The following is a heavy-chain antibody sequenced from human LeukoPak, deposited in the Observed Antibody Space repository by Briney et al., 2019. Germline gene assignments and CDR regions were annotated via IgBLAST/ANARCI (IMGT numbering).Heavy chain of an antibody. V-gene: IGHV1-69*10. Sequence: SVKVPCKASGYTFTSYGISWVRQAPGQGLEWMGGIIPILGTANYAQKFQGRVTITADKSTCTAYMELSSLRSEDTAVYYCARSAWIVGATPSFDYWGQGTLVTVSS. D-gene: IGHD1-26*01. J-gene: IGHJ4*02. CDR2: IIPILGTA. CDR1: GYTFTSYG. CDR3: ARSAWIVGATPSFDY.